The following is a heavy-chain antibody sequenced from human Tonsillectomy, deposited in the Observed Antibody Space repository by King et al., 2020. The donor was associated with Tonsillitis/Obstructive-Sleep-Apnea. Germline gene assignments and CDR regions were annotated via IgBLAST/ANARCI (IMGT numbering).Heavy chain of an antibody. V-gene: IGHV2-5*02. CDR2: IYWDDDK. Sequence: TLKESGPTLVKPTQTLTLTCTFSGFSLSTSGVGVGWIRQPPGKALEWLAVIYWDDDKRYSPSLKSRLTITKDTSKNQVVLTMTNMEPVDTATYYCAHSDYDFCSGSPGAFDIWGQGTTVTVSS. D-gene: IGHD3-3*01. J-gene: IGHJ3*02. CDR3: AHSDYDFCSGSPGAFDI. CDR1: GFSLSTSGVG.